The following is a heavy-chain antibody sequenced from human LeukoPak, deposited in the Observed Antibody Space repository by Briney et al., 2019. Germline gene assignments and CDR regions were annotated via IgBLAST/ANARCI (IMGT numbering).Heavy chain of an antibody. CDR1: GFTVSSNY. D-gene: IGHD6-19*01. CDR3: ARESGYSSGWYEGYFDY. V-gene: IGHV3-53*01. CDR2: IYSGGNT. Sequence: PGGSLRLSCAASGFTVSSNYMSWVRQAPGKGLEWVSVIYSGGNTYYADSVKGRFTISRDNSKNTLYLQMNSLRAEDTAVYYCARESGYSSGWYEGYFDYWGQGTLVTVSS. J-gene: IGHJ4*02.